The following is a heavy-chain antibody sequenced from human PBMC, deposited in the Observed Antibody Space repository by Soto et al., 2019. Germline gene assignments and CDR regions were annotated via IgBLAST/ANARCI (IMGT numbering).Heavy chain of an antibody. CDR3: ARGYGSVGSCLTCWHFDL. Sequence: QVQVVQSGAEVKKPGASVKVACKASGYSFDTFGMSWVRQAPGQGLEWMGWISIEKGDTNSAQKFQDRVTMTTDTATSTAYRELRSLTSDDTAVYYCARGYGSVGSCLTCWHFDLWGRGTLVTVSS. D-gene: IGHD2-15*01. CDR1: GYSFDTFG. CDR2: ISIEKGDT. J-gene: IGHJ2*01. V-gene: IGHV1-18*01.